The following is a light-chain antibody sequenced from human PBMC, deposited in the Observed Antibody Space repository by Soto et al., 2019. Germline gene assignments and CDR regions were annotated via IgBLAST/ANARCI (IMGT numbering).Light chain of an antibody. CDR1: QSIGHY. J-gene: IGKJ1*01. Sequence: DIQMTQSPSSLSASVGDRVTIACRASQSIGHYLSWYQLKPGKAPKLLIYTASSLQSGVPSRFSGSGSGTHFTLTIGGLQRADFAAYYCQQSYSRRTFGQGTKVDIK. CDR3: QQSYSRRT. CDR2: TAS. V-gene: IGKV1-39*01.